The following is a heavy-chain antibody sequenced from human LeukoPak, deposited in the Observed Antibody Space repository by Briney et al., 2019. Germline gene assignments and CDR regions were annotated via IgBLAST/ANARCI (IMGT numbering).Heavy chain of an antibody. CDR2: IKRDGSGE. CDR1: GFIFSSYA. V-gene: IGHV3-7*01. D-gene: IGHD1-26*01. CDR3: ASLLGDKTIFDF. Sequence: PGGSLRLSCAASGFIFSSYAMSWIRQAPGKGLEWVANIKRDGSGEYYLDSVKGRFTISRDNAKNSLYLQMNSLRAEDTAVYYCASLLGDKTIFDFWGQGTLVTVSS. J-gene: IGHJ4*02.